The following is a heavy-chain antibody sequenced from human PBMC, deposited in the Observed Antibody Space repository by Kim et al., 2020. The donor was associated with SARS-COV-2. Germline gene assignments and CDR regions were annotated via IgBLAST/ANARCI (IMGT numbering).Heavy chain of an antibody. CDR1: GYTLTELS. J-gene: IGHJ5*02. D-gene: IGHD6-13*01. CDR3: ATAISSSWYGWFDP. Sequence: ASVKVSCQVSGYTLTELSMHWVRQAPGKGLEWMGGFDPEDGETIYAQKFQGRVTMTEDTYTDTAYMELSSLRSEDTAVYYCATAISSSWYGWFDPWGQGTLVTVSS. CDR2: FDPEDGET. V-gene: IGHV1-24*01.